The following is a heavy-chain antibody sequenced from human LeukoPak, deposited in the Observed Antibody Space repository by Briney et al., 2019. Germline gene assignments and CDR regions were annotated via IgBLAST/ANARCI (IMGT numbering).Heavy chain of an antibody. V-gene: IGHV4-31*03. D-gene: IGHD4-17*01. CDR3: ARGKYYGDYADY. CDR2: IYYSGST. J-gene: IGHJ4*02. CDR1: GGSISSGGYY. Sequence: SETLSLTCTVSGGSISSGGYYWSWLRQHPGKGLEWIGYIYYSGSTYYNPSLKSRVTISVDTSKNQFSLKLSSVTAADTAVYYCARGKYYGDYADYWGQGTLVTVSS.